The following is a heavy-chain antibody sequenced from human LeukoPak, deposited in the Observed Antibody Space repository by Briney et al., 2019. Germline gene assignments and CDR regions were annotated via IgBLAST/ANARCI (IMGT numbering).Heavy chain of an antibody. D-gene: IGHD3-22*01. CDR2: IYTSGKI. J-gene: IGHJ4*02. CDR3: ASDSSGDYKY. V-gene: IGHV4-4*07. CDR1: GGSLSSFY. Sequence: SETLSLTCTVSGGSLSSFYWSWIRQPPGKGLEWIWHIYTSGKINFNPSLKSRITMSIDTTKNQFSLKLYSVTAADTAMYYCASDSSGDYKYWGQGTLVTVSS.